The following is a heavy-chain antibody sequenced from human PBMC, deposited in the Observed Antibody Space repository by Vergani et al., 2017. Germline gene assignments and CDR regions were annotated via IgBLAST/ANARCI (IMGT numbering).Heavy chain of an antibody. Sequence: QVQLVESGGGVVQPGRSLRLSCAASGFTFSSYGMHWVRQAPGKGLEWVAVIWYDGSNKYYADSVKGRFTISRDNSKNTLYLQMNSLRAEDTAVYYCARDAHPSDFVLMVYAISQEFGSYMDVWGKGTTVTVYS. CDR1: GFTFSSYG. CDR3: ARDAHPSDFVLMVYAISQEFGSYMDV. CDR2: IWYDGSNK. V-gene: IGHV3-33*01. J-gene: IGHJ6*03. D-gene: IGHD2-8*01.